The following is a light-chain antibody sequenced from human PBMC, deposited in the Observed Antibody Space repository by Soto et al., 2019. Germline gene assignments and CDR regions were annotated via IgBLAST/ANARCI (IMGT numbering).Light chain of an antibody. J-gene: IGKJ3*01. V-gene: IGKV1-33*01. Sequence: DLQMTQSPSPLSASIGDRVAITCQASQDISNFLNWYQHKPGKAPKLLTYDASDLETGVPSRFSGSGSGTDFTFTITNLQPEDVATYYCQQYDSLPFTFGPGTKVDIK. CDR2: DAS. CDR3: QQYDSLPFT. CDR1: QDISNF.